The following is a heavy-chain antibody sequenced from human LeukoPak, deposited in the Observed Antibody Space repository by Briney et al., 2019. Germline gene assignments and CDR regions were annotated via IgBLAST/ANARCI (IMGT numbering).Heavy chain of an antibody. CDR1: GFIFSSYG. V-gene: IGHV3-33*01. CDR3: ARSTYFGDY. Sequence: GGSLRLSCAASGFIFSSYGMHWVRQAPGKGLEWVAVIRFDGSNKYYADSVKGRFTISRDNSKNMLYLQMNSLRAEDTAVFYCARSTYFGDYWGQGILVTVSS. CDR2: IRFDGSNK. J-gene: IGHJ4*02. D-gene: IGHD2/OR15-2a*01.